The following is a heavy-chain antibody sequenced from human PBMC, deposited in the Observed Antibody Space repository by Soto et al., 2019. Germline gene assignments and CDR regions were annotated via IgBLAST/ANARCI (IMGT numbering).Heavy chain of an antibody. D-gene: IGHD2-8*02. CDR2: IYHTGST. Sequence: PSETLSLTCVVSGDSISSSNWWSWVRQPPGKGLEWIGKIYHTGSTNYNPSLKSRVTISADKSKNQVSLKLSSVTAADTAVYYCATDGLVAHTHGNQIHALDNSGHGTKFTVSS. J-gene: IGHJ3*02. CDR3: ATDGLVAHTHGNQIHALDN. V-gene: IGHV4-4*02. CDR1: GDSISSSNW.